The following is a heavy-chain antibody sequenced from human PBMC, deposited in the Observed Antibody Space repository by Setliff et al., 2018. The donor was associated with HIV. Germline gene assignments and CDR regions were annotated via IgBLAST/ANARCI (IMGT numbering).Heavy chain of an antibody. CDR1: GGSFSSYY. V-gene: IGHV4-34*01. D-gene: IGHD1-26*01. CDR2: INHSGST. Sequence: PSETLSLTCAVYGGSFSSYYWSWIRQPPGKGLEWIGEINHSGSTNYSPSLKSRVTISVDTSKNQFSLELTSVTATDTAVYYCARDRRDDYYLTAYFDSLGQGTVVTVSS. CDR3: ARDRRDDYYLTAYFDS. J-gene: IGHJ4*02.